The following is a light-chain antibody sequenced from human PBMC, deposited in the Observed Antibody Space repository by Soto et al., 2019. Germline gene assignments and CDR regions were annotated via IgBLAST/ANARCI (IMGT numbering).Light chain of an antibody. CDR3: SSYTSSSLVV. V-gene: IGLV2-14*03. Sequence: QSALTQPASVSGSPGQSITISCTGTSSDVGGYNYVSWNQRHPGKAPKLMIYDVSNRPSGVSNRFSGSKSGNTASLTISGLQAEDEADYYCSSYTSSSLVVFGGGTKLTVL. J-gene: IGLJ2*01. CDR2: DVS. CDR1: SSDVGGYNY.